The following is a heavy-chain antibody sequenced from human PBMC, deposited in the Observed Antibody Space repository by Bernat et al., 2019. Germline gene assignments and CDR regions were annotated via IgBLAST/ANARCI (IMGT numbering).Heavy chain of an antibody. CDR3: AKEVILTNIVVVPAAKDY. CDR2: LSYDGSNK. D-gene: IGHD2-2*01. Sequence: QVQLVESGGGVVQPGRSLRLSCAASGFTFSSYGMHWVRQAPGKGLEWVAVLSYDGSNKYYADSVKGRFTISRDNSKNTLYLQMNSLRAEDTAVYYCAKEVILTNIVVVPAAKDYWGQGTLVTVSS. CDR1: GFTFSSYG. V-gene: IGHV3-30*18. J-gene: IGHJ4*02.